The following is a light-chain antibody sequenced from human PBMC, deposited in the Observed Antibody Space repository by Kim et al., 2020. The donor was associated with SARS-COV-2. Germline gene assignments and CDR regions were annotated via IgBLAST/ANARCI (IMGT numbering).Light chain of an antibody. CDR2: RTD. V-gene: IGLV8-61*01. Sequence: QTVVTQVPSFSVSPGGTVTLTCGLNSGSVSPSSYPSWYQQTPGQAPRTLIYRTDTRSSGVPDRFSGSILGNKAALTITGAQADDESDYYCVLYLGGGISVFGGGAQLTVL. CDR3: VLYLGGGISV. J-gene: IGLJ2*01. CDR1: SGSVSPSSY.